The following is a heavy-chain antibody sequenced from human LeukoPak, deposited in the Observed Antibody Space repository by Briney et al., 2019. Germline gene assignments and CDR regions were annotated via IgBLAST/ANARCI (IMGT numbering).Heavy chain of an antibody. CDR2: INQDGSTK. Sequence: PGGSLRLSCAASGFTFSNTWRAWVRQAPGKGLEWVANINQDGSTKHYVDSVKGRFTISRDNAKYSLYLQMNSLRAEDTAVNYCARDQSGSLNYRGQGTLVTVSS. D-gene: IGHD1-26*01. CDR3: ARDQSGSLNY. CDR1: GFTFSNTW. V-gene: IGHV3-7*01. J-gene: IGHJ4*02.